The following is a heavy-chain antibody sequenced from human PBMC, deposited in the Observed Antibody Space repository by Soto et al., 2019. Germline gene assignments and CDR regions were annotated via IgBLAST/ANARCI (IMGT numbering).Heavy chain of an antibody. CDR2: ISDGRTNE. CDR1: GFRFSNFA. Sequence: GGSLRLSCGASGFRFSNFAMHWVRQVPGKGLEWVALISDGRTNEYYTDSVRGRFAISRDDSRNTLYLQMSSLRAEDTAVYYCARDRTRIAAAGTSYYYYGMDVWGQGTTVTVSS. V-gene: IGHV3-30*09. D-gene: IGHD6-13*01. J-gene: IGHJ6*02. CDR3: ARDRTRIAAAGTSYYYYGMDV.